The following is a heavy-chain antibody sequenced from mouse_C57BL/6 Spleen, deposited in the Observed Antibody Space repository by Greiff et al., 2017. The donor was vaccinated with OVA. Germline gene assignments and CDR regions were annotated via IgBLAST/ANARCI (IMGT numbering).Heavy chain of an antibody. CDR2: ISDGGSYT. J-gene: IGHJ2*01. CDR1: GFTFSSYA. V-gene: IGHV5-4*01. CDR3: ARDRFDY. Sequence: DVMLVESGGGLVKPGGSLKLSCAASGFTFSSYAMSWVRQTPEKRLEWVATISDGGSYTYYPDNVKGRFTISRDNAKNNLYLQMSHLKSEDTAMYYCARDRFDYWGQGTTLTVSS.